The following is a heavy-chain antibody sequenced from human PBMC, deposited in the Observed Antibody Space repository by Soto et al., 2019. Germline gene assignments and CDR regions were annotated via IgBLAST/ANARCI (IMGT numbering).Heavy chain of an antibody. Sequence: QVNMQESGPGLLKPSETLSLTCTVSGGSIKTTGYYWNWIRQRTGKGLEWIGNIYHRGTTYYHPSLKSRASLSVDTSNNHFSLRLTSVTAADTAVYFCARHVESTAATDSWGQGTLVTVSA. D-gene: IGHD2-15*01. CDR1: GGSIKTTGYY. CDR2: IYHRGTT. CDR3: ARHVESTAATDS. V-gene: IGHV4-31*03. J-gene: IGHJ4*02.